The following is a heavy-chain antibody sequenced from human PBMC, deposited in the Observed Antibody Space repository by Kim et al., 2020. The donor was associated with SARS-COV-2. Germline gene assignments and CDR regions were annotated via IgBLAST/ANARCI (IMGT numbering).Heavy chain of an antibody. Sequence: SVKGRFTISRDNAKNSLYLQMNSLRAEDTAVYYCARDEDRTDWAEFWFDPWGQGTLVTVSS. CDR3: ARDEDRTDWAEFWFDP. J-gene: IGHJ5*02. D-gene: IGHD3-10*01. V-gene: IGHV3-21*01.